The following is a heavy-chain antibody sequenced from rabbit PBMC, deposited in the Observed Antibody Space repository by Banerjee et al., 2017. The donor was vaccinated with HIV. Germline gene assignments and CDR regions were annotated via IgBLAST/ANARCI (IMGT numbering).Heavy chain of an antibody. CDR3: ARGSNGYAGYEL. D-gene: IGHD7-1*01. CDR2: IVAGSSGST. V-gene: IGHV1S45*01. Sequence: QEQLVESGGGLVQPEGSLTLTCKASGFTLSSSDYMCWVRQAPGKGLEWIGCIVAGSSGSTYYASWAKGRFTISKTSSTTVTLQMTSLTAADTATYFCARGSNGYAGYELWGPGTLVTVS. J-gene: IGHJ4*01. CDR1: GFTLSSSDY.